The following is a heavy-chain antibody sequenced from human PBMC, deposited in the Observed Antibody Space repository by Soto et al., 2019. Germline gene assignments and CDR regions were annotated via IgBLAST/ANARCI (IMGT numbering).Heavy chain of an antibody. J-gene: IGHJ6*03. CDR3: ARDGIFGVVNYYYYMDV. CDR2: ISSNGGST. CDR1: GFTFSSYA. V-gene: IGHV3-64*01. Sequence: GGSLILSCAASGFTFSSYAMHWVRQAPGKGLEYVSAISSNGGSTYYANSVKGRFTISRDNFKNTLYLQMGSLRAEDMAVYYCARDGIFGVVNYYYYMDVWGKGTTVTVSS. D-gene: IGHD3-3*01.